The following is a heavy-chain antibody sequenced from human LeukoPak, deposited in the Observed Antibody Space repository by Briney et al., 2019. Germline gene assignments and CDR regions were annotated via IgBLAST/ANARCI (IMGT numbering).Heavy chain of an antibody. Sequence: GGSLRLSCAASGFTFSSYAMSWVRQAPGKGLEWVSAISGSGGSTYYADSVKGRFTISRDNSKNTLYLQMNSLRAEDTAVYYCAKVNYYDSSGYYRDYYYYYYMDVWGKGTTVTVSS. CDR3: AKVNYYDSSGYYRDYYYYYYMDV. J-gene: IGHJ6*03. D-gene: IGHD3-22*01. CDR2: ISGSGGST. V-gene: IGHV3-23*01. CDR1: GFTFSSYA.